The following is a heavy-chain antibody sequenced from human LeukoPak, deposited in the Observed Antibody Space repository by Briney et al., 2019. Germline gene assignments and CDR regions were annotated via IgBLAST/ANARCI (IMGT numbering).Heavy chain of an antibody. CDR2: VYTGGRT. V-gene: IGHV3-53*05. J-gene: IGHJ4*02. CDR3: ARGSMPGTGLPFDY. Sequence: PSETLSLTCAVYGGSFSGYYWSWLRQPPGKGPEWVSIVYTGGRTFHADSVKGRFTMSRDQSKNTVGLQMNSLRSEDTALYYCARGSMPGTGLPFDYWGQGTQVSVSS. D-gene: IGHD3-9*01. CDR1: GGSFSGYY.